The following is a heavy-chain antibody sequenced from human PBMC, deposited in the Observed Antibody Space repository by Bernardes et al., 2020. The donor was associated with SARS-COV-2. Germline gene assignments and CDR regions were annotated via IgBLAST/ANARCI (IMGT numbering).Heavy chain of an antibody. D-gene: IGHD3-3*01. J-gene: IGHJ3*02. CDR3: ARDITIFGVVAEWAFDI. Sequence: GGSLRLSCAASGFTFSDYYMSWIRQAPGKGLEWVSYISSSSSYTNYADSVKGRFTISRDNAKNSLYLQMNSLRAEDTAVYYCARDITIFGVVAEWAFDIWGQGTMVTVSS. CDR2: ISSSSSYT. V-gene: IGHV3-11*05. CDR1: GFTFSDYY.